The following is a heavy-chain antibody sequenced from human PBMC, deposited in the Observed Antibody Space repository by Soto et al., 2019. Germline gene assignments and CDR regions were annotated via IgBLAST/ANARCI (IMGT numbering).Heavy chain of an antibody. D-gene: IGHD6-13*01. J-gene: IGHJ5*02. CDR1: GYTFTSYA. Sequence: QVQLVQSGAEVKKPGASVKVSCKASGYTFTSYAMHWVRQAPGQRLEWMGWINAGNGNTKYSQKFQGRVTITRDTSASTAYMELSSLRSEDTAVYYCAGPTLYSSSWNGFDPWGQGTLVTVSS. CDR3: AGPTLYSSSWNGFDP. CDR2: INAGNGNT. V-gene: IGHV1-3*01.